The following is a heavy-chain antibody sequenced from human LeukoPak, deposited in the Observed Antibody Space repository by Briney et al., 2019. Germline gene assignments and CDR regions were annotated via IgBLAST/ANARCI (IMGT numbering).Heavy chain of an antibody. Sequence: GGSLRLSCAASGFTFSSYAMSWVRQAPGKGLEWVSVIYSGGYTYYADSVKGRFTISRDNSKSTLYLQMNSLRAEDTAVYYCAVLLLSAFDIWGQGTMVTVSS. CDR3: AVLLLSAFDI. D-gene: IGHD2-15*01. CDR2: IYSGGYT. V-gene: IGHV3-66*01. J-gene: IGHJ3*02. CDR1: GFTFSSYA.